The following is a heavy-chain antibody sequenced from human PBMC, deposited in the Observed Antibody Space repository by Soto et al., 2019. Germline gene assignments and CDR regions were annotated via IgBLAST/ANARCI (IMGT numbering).Heavy chain of an antibody. CDR3: ARDVGGYYTSN. CDR2: IYYSGST. V-gene: IGHV4-31*03. Sequence: QVQLQESGPGLVKPSQPLSLTCIVSGGSISSGGYYWSWIRQHPGKGLEWIGYIYYSGSTYYNPSLKSRVTISVDTSKNQFSLKMNSVTAADTAVYYCARDVGGYYTSNWGQGTLVTVSS. J-gene: IGHJ4*02. CDR1: GGSISSGGYY. D-gene: IGHD3-3*01.